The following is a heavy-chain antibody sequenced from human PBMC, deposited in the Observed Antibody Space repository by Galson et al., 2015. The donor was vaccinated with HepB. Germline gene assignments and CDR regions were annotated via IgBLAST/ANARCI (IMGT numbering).Heavy chain of an antibody. D-gene: IGHD3-22*01. CDR1: GFTFSNAW. CDR3: TTYYYDSSGYGRPYYFDY. V-gene: IGHV3-15*01. Sequence: SLRLSCAASGFTFSNAWMSWVRQAPGKGPEWVGRIKSKTDSGKTDYAAPVKGRFTISRDDSKNTLYLQMNRLKTEDTAVYYCTTYYYDSSGYGRPYYFDYWGQGTLVTVSS. CDR2: IKSKTDSGKT. J-gene: IGHJ4*02.